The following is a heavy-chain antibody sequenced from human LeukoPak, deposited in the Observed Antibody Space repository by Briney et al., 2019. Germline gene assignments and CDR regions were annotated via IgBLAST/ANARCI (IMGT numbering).Heavy chain of an antibody. CDR2: ISGSGGST. Sequence: PGGPLRLSCAASGFTFSSYAMSWVRQAPGKGLEWVSAISGSGGSTYYADSVKGRFTISRDNSKNTLYLQMNSLRAEDTAVYYCAKGSWYYYDSSGYDPSLQIFDYWGQGTLVTVSS. CDR3: AKGSWYYYDSSGYDPSLQIFDY. J-gene: IGHJ4*02. D-gene: IGHD3-22*01. CDR1: GFTFSSYA. V-gene: IGHV3-23*01.